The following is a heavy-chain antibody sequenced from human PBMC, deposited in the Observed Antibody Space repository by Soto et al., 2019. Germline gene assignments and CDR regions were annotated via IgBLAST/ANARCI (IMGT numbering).Heavy chain of an antibody. V-gene: IGHV4-34*01. CDR3: ARTFSALRFDY. Sequence: PSETLSLTCAVYGGSFIGYYWSWIRQPPGKGLEWIGEINHSGSTNYNPSLKSRVTISVDTSKNQFSLKLSSVTAADTAVYYCARTFSALRFDYWGQGTLVTVSS. CDR2: INHSGST. CDR1: GGSFIGYY. J-gene: IGHJ4*02.